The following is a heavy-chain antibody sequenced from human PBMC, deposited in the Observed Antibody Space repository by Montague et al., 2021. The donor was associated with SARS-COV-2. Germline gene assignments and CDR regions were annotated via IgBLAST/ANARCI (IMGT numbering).Heavy chain of an antibody. J-gene: IGHJ4*02. D-gene: IGHD6-19*01. CDR1: GGSISSSSYY. CDR2: IYNSGST. CDR3: ARHRRGGLVSTPRFFDY. Sequence: SETLSLTCTVSGGSISSSSYYWGWIRQPPGKGPEWIGSIYNSGSTYYNPSLKSRVTISVDTSKNQFSLKLSSVTAADTAVYYCARHRRGGLVSTPRFFDYWGQGTLVTVSS. V-gene: IGHV4-39*01.